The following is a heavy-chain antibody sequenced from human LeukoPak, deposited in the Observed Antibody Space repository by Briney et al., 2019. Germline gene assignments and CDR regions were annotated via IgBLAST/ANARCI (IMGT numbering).Heavy chain of an antibody. CDR3: AKASGPYYYYMDV. CDR1: GFTFDDYA. D-gene: IGHD3-10*01. CDR2: ISWDGGST. Sequence: GGSLRLSCAASGFTFDDYAMYWVRQAPGKGLEWVSLISWDGGSTYYADSVKGRFTISRDNSKNSLYLQMNSLRAEDTALYYCAKASGPYYYYMDVWGKGTTVTVSS. J-gene: IGHJ6*03. V-gene: IGHV3-43D*03.